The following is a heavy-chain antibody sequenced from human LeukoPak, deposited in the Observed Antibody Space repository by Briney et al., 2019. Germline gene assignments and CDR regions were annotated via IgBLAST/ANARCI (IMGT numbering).Heavy chain of an antibody. J-gene: IGHJ4*02. D-gene: IGHD1-26*01. CDR3: AKGLVGAQYY. Sequence: GGSLRLSCAASGFTVSSYSMSWVRQAPGKGLEWVSAICGSGSSTYYEYSVNRRITTSRNNTKKPQLQQMNRRGADATAEYYCAKGLVGAQYYWGPGALVTVSS. V-gene: IGHV3-23*01. CDR1: GFTVSSYS. CDR2: ICGSGSST.